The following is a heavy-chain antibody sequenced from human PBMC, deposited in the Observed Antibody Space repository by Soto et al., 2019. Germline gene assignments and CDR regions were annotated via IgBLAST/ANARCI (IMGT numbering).Heavy chain of an antibody. CDR3: ARQEMDTAMGRPFYFDY. V-gene: IGHV1-69*12. Sequence: QVQLVQSGAEVKKPGSSVKVSCKASGGTFSSYAISWVRQAPGQGLEWMGGIIPIFGTANYAQKFQGRVTITEDESPSKAYMELSSLRSEDTAVYYCARQEMDTAMGRPFYFDYWGQGTLVTVSS. CDR2: IIPIFGTA. J-gene: IGHJ4*02. CDR1: GGTFSSYA. D-gene: IGHD5-18*01.